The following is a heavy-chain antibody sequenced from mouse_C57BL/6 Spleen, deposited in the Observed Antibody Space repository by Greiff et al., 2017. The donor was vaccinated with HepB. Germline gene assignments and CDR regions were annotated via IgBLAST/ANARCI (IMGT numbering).Heavy chain of an antibody. J-gene: IGHJ1*03. V-gene: IGHV3-1*01. CDR2: ISYSGST. CDR1: GYSITSGYD. CDR3: AREGTGPPYFDV. D-gene: IGHD4-1*01. Sequence: DVQLQESGPGMVKPSQSLSLTCTVTGYSITSGYDWHWIRHFPGNKLEWMGYISYSGSTNYNPSLKSRISITHDTSKNHFFLKLNSVTTEDTATYYCAREGTGPPYFDVWGTGTTVTVSS.